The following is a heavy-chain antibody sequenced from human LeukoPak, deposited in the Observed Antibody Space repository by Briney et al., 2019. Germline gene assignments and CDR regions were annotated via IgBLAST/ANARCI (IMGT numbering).Heavy chain of an antibody. D-gene: IGHD6-13*01. CDR1: GGTFSSYA. V-gene: IGHV1-69*13. CDR2: IIPIFGTA. J-gene: IGHJ4*02. CDR3: ARDGIAPAGHFDY. Sequence: SVKVSCKASGGTFSSYAISWVRQAPGQGLEWMGGIIPIFGTANYAQKFQGRVTITADESTSTAYMELSSLRSEDTAVYYCARDGIAPAGHFDYWGQGTLVTVSS.